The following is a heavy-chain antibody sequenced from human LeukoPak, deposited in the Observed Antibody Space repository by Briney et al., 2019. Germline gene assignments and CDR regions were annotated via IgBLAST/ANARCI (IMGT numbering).Heavy chain of an antibody. CDR1: GFTFSSSA. Sequence: GGSLRLSCAASGFTFSSSAMSWVRQVPGKGLEWVSGISASGGSTYYADSVRGRFTISRDNSKNTLYVQMNSLRDEDTAVYYCAKDQRRESPHYLDSWGQGTLVTVSS. J-gene: IGHJ4*02. CDR2: ISASGGST. CDR3: AKDQRRESPHYLDS. V-gene: IGHV3-23*01.